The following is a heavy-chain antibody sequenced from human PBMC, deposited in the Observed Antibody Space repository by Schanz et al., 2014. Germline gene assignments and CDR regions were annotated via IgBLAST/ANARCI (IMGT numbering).Heavy chain of an antibody. D-gene: IGHD3-22*01. CDR1: GYTLSAYS. CDR3: AREVGLYDRGWFDP. Sequence: QVQLVQSGAEVKKPGASVKVSCKASGYTLSAYSLHWVRQAPGQGLEWMGWISAYNGNTNYAQKLQGRVTMTTDTSTSTAYMELRSLRSDDTAVYYCAREVGLYDRGWFDPWGQGTLVTVSS. CDR2: ISAYNGNT. V-gene: IGHV1-18*01. J-gene: IGHJ5*02.